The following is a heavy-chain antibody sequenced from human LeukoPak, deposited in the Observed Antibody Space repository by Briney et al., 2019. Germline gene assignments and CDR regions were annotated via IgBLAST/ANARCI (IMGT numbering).Heavy chain of an antibody. Sequence: GGSLRLSCGASGFTFSSYEMNWVRQAPGKGLEWVSYISSSGSTIYYADSVKGRFTISRDNSKNTLYLQMNSLRAADTAVYYCAKDPTHYRVWDDYDSTVLSYWGQGTLVTVSS. D-gene: IGHD3-22*01. CDR1: GFTFSSYE. CDR3: AKDPTHYRVWDDYDSTVLSY. J-gene: IGHJ4*02. V-gene: IGHV3-48*03. CDR2: ISSSGSTI.